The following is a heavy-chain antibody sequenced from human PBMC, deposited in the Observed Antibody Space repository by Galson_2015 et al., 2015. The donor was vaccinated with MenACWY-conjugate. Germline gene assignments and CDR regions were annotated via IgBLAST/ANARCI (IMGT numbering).Heavy chain of an antibody. CDR1: GFTFSSYG. CDR2: IWYDGSNK. V-gene: IGHV3-33*08. J-gene: IGHJ4*02. D-gene: IGHD6-19*01. CDR3: ARDEVKQWLAPLY. Sequence: SLRLSCAASGFTFSSYGMHWVRQAPGKGLEWVAVIWYDGSNKYYADSVKGRFTISRDNSKNTLYLQMNSLRAEDTAVYYCARDEVKQWLAPLYWGQGTLVTVSS.